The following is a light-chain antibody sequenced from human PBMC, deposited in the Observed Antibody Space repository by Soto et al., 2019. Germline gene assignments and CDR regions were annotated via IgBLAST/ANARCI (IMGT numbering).Light chain of an antibody. CDR1: LGISNW. V-gene: IGKV1-12*01. J-gene: IGKJ5*01. Sequence: DIQKTQSPSSVSASVGDRVTITCRASLGISNWLAWYQQKPGKAPKVLIYDASNLQSGVPSRFSGSGYGTDFTLTISSLQPEDFATYYCQQTSSFPLTFGQGTRLEIK. CDR2: DAS. CDR3: QQTSSFPLT.